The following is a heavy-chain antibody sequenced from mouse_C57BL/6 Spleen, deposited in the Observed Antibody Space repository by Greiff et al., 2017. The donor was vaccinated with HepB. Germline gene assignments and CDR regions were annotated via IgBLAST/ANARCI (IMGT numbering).Heavy chain of an antibody. CDR1: GYTFTSYW. Sequence: QVQLQQPGAELVKPGASVKLSCKASGYTFTSYWMQWVKQRPGQGLEWIGEIDPSDSYTNYNQKFKGKATFTVETSSSTAYMQLSSLTSEDSAVYYCARDHYGPAYWGQGTLVTVSA. D-gene: IGHD1-1*01. CDR2: IDPSDSYT. J-gene: IGHJ3*01. CDR3: ARDHYGPAY. V-gene: IGHV1-50*01.